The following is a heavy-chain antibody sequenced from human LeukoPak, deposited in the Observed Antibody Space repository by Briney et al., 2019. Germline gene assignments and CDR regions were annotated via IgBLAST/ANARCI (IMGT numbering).Heavy chain of an antibody. J-gene: IGHJ3*02. CDR3: ARGLRSSSPNDAFDT. CDR2: IIPIFGTA. V-gene: IGHV1-69*05. D-gene: IGHD6-6*01. Sequence: ASVKVSCKASGYTFTGYYMHWVRQSPGQGLEWMGGIIPIFGTANYAQKFQGRVTITTDESTSTAYMELSSLRSEDTAVYYCARGLRSSSPNDAFDTWGQGTMVTVSS. CDR1: GYTFTGYY.